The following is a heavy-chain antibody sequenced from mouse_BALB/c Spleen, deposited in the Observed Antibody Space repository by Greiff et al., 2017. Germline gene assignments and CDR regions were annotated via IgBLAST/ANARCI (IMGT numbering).Heavy chain of an antibody. Sequence: QVQLKESAAELARPGASVKMSCKASGYTFTSYTMHWVKQRPGQGLEWIGYINPSSGYTEYNQKFKDKTTLTADKSSSTAYMQLSSLTSEDSAVYYCARWDGYRKSFDYWGQGTTLTVSS. V-gene: IGHV1-4*02. CDR3: ARWDGYRKSFDY. D-gene: IGHD2-3*01. CDR2: INPSSGYT. J-gene: IGHJ2*01. CDR1: GYTFTSYT.